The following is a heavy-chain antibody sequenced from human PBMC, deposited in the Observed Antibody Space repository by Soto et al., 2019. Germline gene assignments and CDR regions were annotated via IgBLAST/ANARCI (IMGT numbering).Heavy chain of an antibody. J-gene: IGHJ4*02. CDR2: ISYDGSNK. D-gene: IGHD6-13*01. V-gene: IGHV3-30*18. CDR1: GFSFSSYG. CDR3: AKCTRSWYQFDY. Sequence: GGSLRLSCAASGFSFSSYGMHWVRQAPGKGLEWVAVISYDGSNKYYADSVKGRFTISRDNSKNTLYLQMNSLRAEDTAVYYCAKCTRSWYQFDYWGQGTLVTF.